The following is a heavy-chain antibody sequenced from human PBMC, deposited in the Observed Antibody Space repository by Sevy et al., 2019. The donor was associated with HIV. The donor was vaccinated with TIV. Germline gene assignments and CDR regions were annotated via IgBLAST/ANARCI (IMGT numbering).Heavy chain of an antibody. CDR1: GGTFSSYA. J-gene: IGHJ3*02. D-gene: IGHD3-22*01. V-gene: IGHV1-69*13. Sequence: ASVQVSCKASGGTFSSYAISWVRQAPGQGLEWMGGIIPIFGTANYAQKFQGRVTITADESTSTAYMELSSLRSEDTAVYYCARDVRDSSGYYFGYAFDIWGQGTMVTVSS. CDR2: IIPIFGTA. CDR3: ARDVRDSSGYYFGYAFDI.